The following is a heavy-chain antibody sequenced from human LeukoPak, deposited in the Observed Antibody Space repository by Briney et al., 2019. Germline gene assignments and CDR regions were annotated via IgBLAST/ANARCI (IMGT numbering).Heavy chain of an antibody. J-gene: IGHJ4*02. D-gene: IGHD2-2*01. CDR2: IKQDGSEK. V-gene: IGHV3-7*01. Sequence: GGSLRLSCAASGFTFSSYWMSWVRQAPGKGLEWVANIKQDGSEKYYVDSVKGRFTISRDNAKNSLYLQMNSLRAEDTAVYYCARDSGGVYCSSTSCYSVPAEWGQGTLVTVSS. CDR3: ARDSGGVYCSSTSCYSVPAE. CDR1: GFTFSSYW.